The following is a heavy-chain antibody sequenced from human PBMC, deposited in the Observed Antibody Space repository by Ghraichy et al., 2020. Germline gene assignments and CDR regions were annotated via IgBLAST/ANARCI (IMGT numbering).Heavy chain of an antibody. CDR3: AVEIAAPRGWFDP. CDR2: IYYSGST. D-gene: IGHD6-13*01. V-gene: IGHV4-31*03. CDR1: GGSISSGGYY. J-gene: IGHJ5*02. Sequence: SETLSLTCTVSGGSISSGGYYWSWIRQHPGKGLEWIGYIYYSGSTYYNPSLKSRVTISVDTSKNQFSLKLSSVTAADTAVYYCAVEIAAPRGWFDPWGQGTLVTVSS.